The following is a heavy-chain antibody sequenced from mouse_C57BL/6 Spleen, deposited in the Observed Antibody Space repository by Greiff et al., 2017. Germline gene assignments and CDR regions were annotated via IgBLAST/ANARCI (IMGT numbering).Heavy chain of an antibody. Sequence: VQLQQSGPELVKPGASVKLSCKASGYTFTSYDINWVKQRPGQGLEWIGWVYPSDGSTTYNQKFKGKATLTVDTSSSTAYMELHSLTSEDSAVYFCARWEQRYYAMDYWGQGTSVTVSA. CDR1: GYTFTSYD. V-gene: IGHV1-85*01. CDR2: VYPSDGST. J-gene: IGHJ4*01. CDR3: ARWEQRYYAMDY. D-gene: IGHD4-1*01.